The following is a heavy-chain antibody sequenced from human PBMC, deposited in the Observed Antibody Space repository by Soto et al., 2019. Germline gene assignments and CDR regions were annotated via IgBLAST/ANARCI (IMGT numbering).Heavy chain of an antibody. CDR3: ARIPCGNFYTENFFDP. D-gene: IGHD1-7*01. CDR2: IDWDDNT. J-gene: IGHJ5*02. V-gene: IGHV2-70*01. CDR1: GFSLTTNGMC. Sequence: SGPTLVNPTQTLTLTCTFSGFSLTTNGMCLSWIRQPPGKALEWLALIDWDDNTYYSTSLNNRLTLSKDTSKNQVVLLVRHMGPVDTATYYCARIPCGNFYTENFFDPWGQGIPVTVSS.